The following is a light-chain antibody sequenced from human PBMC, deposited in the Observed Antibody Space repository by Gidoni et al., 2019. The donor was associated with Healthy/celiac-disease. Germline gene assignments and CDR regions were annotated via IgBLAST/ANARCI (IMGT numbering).Light chain of an antibody. CDR1: QSISSY. CDR3: QQSYSTPYT. V-gene: IGKV1-39*01. Sequence: DIQMTQSPSSLSASVGDRVTLTCRASQSISSYLNWYQQKPGHAPKLLIYAASSLKSGFPSRFSGSGSGTDFTLTISSLQPEDFATYYCQQSYSTPYTFGQGTKLEIK. CDR2: AAS. J-gene: IGKJ2*01.